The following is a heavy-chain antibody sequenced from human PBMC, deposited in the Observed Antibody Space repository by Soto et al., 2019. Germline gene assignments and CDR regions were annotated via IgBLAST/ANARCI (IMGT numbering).Heavy chain of an antibody. V-gene: IGHV4-39*01. D-gene: IGHD3-22*01. CDR2: SYYGGST. Sequence: SETLSLTCTVSGGSISSSSYYWGWIRQPPGKGREWIGNSYYGGSTYYNPSLKSRVTISVETSKSQFSLKLSSVTAADTAVYYCAGGDYYHSSGYYFYYYTMDVWGQGTTVTVSS. J-gene: IGHJ6*02. CDR3: AGGDYYHSSGYYFYYYTMDV. CDR1: GGSISSSSYY.